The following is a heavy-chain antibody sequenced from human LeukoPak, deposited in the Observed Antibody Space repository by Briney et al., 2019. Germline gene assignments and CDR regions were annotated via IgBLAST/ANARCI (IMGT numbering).Heavy chain of an antibody. CDR1: GFTFSIYE. V-gene: IGHV3-48*03. CDR3: AREDSSGLDY. J-gene: IGHJ4*02. Sequence: GGSLRLSCAASGFTFSIYEMNWVRQAPGKGLEWVSSSSGSTIYYADSVKGRFTISRDNAKNSLYLQMNSLRAEDTAIYYCAREDSSGLDYWGQGTLVTVSS. CDR2: SSSGSTI. D-gene: IGHD6-19*01.